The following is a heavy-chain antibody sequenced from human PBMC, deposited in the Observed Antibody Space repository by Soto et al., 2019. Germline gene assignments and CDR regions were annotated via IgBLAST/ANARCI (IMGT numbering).Heavy chain of an antibody. V-gene: IGHV1-69*08. CDR1: GGTFSSYT. Sequence: QVQLVQSGAEVKKPGSSVKVSCKASGGTFSSYTISWVRQAPGQGLEWMGRIIPILGIANYAQKFQGRVTITADKSTSTDYMELSSLRYEDTAVYYCARDLPARSHRILSDIVATMSGGLGFDYWGQGPLVTVSS. CDR2: IIPILGIA. J-gene: IGHJ4*02. D-gene: IGHD5-12*01. CDR3: ARDLPARSHRILSDIVATMSGGLGFDY.